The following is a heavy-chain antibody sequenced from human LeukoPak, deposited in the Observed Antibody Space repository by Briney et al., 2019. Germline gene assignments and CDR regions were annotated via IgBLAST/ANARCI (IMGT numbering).Heavy chain of an antibody. CDR2: IRYDGSNK. J-gene: IGHJ6*03. Sequence: GGSLRLSCAASGFTFSSYEMNWVRQAPGKGLEWVAFIRYDGSNKYYADSVKGRFTISRDNSKNTLHLQMNSLRAEDTALYYCARDRGGIGYYMDVWGKGTTVTVSS. D-gene: IGHD3-16*02. CDR1: GFTFSSYE. V-gene: IGHV3-30*02. CDR3: ARDRGGIGYYMDV.